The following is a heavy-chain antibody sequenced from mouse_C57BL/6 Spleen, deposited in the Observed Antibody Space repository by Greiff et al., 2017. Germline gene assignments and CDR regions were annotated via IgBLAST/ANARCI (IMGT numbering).Heavy chain of an antibody. Sequence: VQLQQSGPGLVQPSQSLSITCTVSGFSLTSYGVHWVRQSPGKGLEWLGVIWSGGSTDYNAAFISRLSISKDNSKSQVFFKMNSLQADDTAIYYCARKDSFFAYWGQGTLVTVSA. CDR1: GFSLTSYG. J-gene: IGHJ3*01. CDR3: ARKDSFFAY. CDR2: IWSGGST. V-gene: IGHV2-2*01.